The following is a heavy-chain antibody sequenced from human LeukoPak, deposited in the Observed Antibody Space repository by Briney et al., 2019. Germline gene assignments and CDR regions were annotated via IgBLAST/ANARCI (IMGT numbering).Heavy chain of an antibody. Sequence: SQTLSLTCTVSGGSISSGGYYWSWIRQHPGKGLEWIGYIYYSGSTYYNPSLKSRVTISVDTSKNQFSLKLSSVTAADTAVYYCARGIAAAGPLDYWGQGTLVTVSS. CDR3: ARGIAAAGPLDY. J-gene: IGHJ4*02. V-gene: IGHV4-31*03. CDR2: IYYSGST. D-gene: IGHD6-13*01. CDR1: GGSISSGGYY.